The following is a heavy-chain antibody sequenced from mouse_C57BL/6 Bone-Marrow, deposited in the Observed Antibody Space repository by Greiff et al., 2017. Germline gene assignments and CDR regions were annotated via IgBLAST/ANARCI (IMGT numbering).Heavy chain of an antibody. CDR3: AREEARTDDYEFAD. D-gene: IGHD2-4*01. CDR2: IRYDGSN. CDR1: GYSITSGYY. Sequence: EVKLMESGPGLVKPSQSLSLTCSVTGYSITSGYYWNWIRQFPGNKLEWMGYIRYDGSNNYNPSLKNRISITRDTSENQFFLKLNSVTTEDTDTYDCAREEARTDDYEFADWGQGTLVTVSA. J-gene: IGHJ3*01. V-gene: IGHV3-6*01.